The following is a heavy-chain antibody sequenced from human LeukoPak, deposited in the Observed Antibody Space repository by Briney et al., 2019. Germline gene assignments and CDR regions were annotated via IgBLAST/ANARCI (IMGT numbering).Heavy chain of an antibody. J-gene: IGHJ4*02. CDR3: ARGNYDFWSGLQLFDY. CDR1: GYTFTSYG. V-gene: IGHV1-18*01. Sequence: ASVKVSCKASGYTFTSYGISWVRQAPGQGLEWMGWISAYNGNTNYAQKLQCRVTMTTDTSTSTAYMELRSLRSDHTAVYYCARGNYDFWSGLQLFDYWGQGTLVTVSS. CDR2: ISAYNGNT. D-gene: IGHD3-3*01.